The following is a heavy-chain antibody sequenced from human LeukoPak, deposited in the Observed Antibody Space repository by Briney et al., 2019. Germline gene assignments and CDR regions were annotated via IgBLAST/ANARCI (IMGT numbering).Heavy chain of an antibody. Sequence: PGGSLRLSCVGSGFTFGEYGMHWVRQVPGKGLEWVSHITWDGGSTYYAGSVKGRFTISRDNAKNSLYLQMNSLRAEDTAVYYCARTYYYDSSGYYLDLDYFDYWGQGTLVTVSS. CDR1: GFTFGEYG. J-gene: IGHJ4*02. CDR2: ITWDGGST. D-gene: IGHD3-22*01. V-gene: IGHV3-43D*03. CDR3: ARTYYYDSSGYYLDLDYFDY.